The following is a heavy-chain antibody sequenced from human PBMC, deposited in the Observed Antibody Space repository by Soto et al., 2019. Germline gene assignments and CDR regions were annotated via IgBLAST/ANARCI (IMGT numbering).Heavy chain of an antibody. D-gene: IGHD1-20*01. Sequence: SETLSLTCTVSGGSINTFYWNWIRQPPGKGLERIGHIYYSGNTNYNPSLKSRVTISVDTSKKQFSQKVSSVTDADTAVYYCARGAVTGTPLGYFDYWGQGARVT. V-gene: IGHV4-59*01. CDR1: GGSINTFY. CDR3: ARGAVTGTPLGYFDY. J-gene: IGHJ4*02. CDR2: IYYSGNT.